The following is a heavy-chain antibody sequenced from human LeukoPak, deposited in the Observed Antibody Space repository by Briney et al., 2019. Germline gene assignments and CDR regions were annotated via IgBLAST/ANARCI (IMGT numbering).Heavy chain of an antibody. Sequence: GGSLRLSCAASGFTFSSYGMHWVRQAPGKGLEWVAVISYDGSNKYYADSVKGRFTISRDNSKNTLYLQMNSLRAEDTAVYYCAKVPKPIRYFDWFLAYWGQGTLVTVSS. CDR1: GFTFSSYG. CDR2: ISYDGSNK. J-gene: IGHJ4*02. V-gene: IGHV3-30*18. D-gene: IGHD3-9*01. CDR3: AKVPKPIRYFDWFLAY.